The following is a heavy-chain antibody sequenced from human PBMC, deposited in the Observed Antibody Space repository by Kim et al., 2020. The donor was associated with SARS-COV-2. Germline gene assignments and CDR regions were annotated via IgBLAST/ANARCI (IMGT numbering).Heavy chain of an antibody. Sequence: GGSLRLSCATSGFTFSDFYMKWIRQAPGKGLEWIAYISTRSTHTNYADSVKGRFTISRDDAKNSLYLQMNTLRAEDTAVYYCAKELTTVDFWRGKGFDPWGQGTQVTVSS. CDR3: AKELTTVDFWRGKGFDP. D-gene: IGHD3-3*01. CDR2: ISTRSTHT. V-gene: IGHV3-11*06. J-gene: IGHJ5*02. CDR1: GFTFSDFY.